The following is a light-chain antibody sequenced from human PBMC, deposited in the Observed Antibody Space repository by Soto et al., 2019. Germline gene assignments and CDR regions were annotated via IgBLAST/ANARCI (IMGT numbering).Light chain of an antibody. V-gene: IGKV3-20*01. Sequence: EIVLTQSPGTLSLSPGVRATLSCRASQSINNRYLAWYQQKPGQAPRLLIYGASSRATGIPDRFIGSGSGTDFTLTINRLEPEDFAVYYCQQFGSSPGFTFGPGTKVDIK. CDR2: GAS. J-gene: IGKJ3*01. CDR1: QSINNRY. CDR3: QQFGSSPGFT.